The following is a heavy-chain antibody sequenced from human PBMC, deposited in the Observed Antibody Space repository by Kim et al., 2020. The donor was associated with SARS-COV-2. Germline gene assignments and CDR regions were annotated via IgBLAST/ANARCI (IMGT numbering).Heavy chain of an antibody. Sequence: GGYTYYAASVKGRFTISRDKSKNTVYLQMNSLRVEDTAVYYCARGDTAIDYWGQGTLVTVSS. CDR3: ARGDTAIDY. D-gene: IGHD5-18*01. CDR2: GGYT. J-gene: IGHJ4*02. V-gene: IGHV3-53*01.